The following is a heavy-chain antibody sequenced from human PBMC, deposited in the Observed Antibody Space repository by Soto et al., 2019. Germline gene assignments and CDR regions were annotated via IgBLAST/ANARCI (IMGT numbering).Heavy chain of an antibody. CDR2: INYSGST. Sequence: QVQLQQWGAGLLKPSETLSLTCAVYGGSFSDYYWSWIRQPPGKGLDWIGEINYSGSTNYNPSLKRRVTISVDTSKSQFSLELSYVTDADTAVYYFARGGGNSGYYYSSCGQGTLVTVSS. D-gene: IGHD3-22*01. J-gene: IGHJ5*02. CDR3: ARGGGNSGYYYSS. CDR1: GGSFSDYY. V-gene: IGHV4-34*01.